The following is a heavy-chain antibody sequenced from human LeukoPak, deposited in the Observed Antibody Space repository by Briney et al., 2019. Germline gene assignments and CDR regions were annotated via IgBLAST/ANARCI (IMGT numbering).Heavy chain of an antibody. J-gene: IGHJ4*02. Sequence: GGSLRLSCAASGFTFSSYAMHWVRQAPGKGLEWVAVIWYDGSNKNYVDSVKGRFTISRDNSKNTLYLQMNSLRDEDTAVYYCARGNYYGSGSYYNYDYWGQGTLVTVSS. V-gene: IGHV3-33*01. CDR1: GFTFSSYA. CDR2: IWYDGSNK. D-gene: IGHD3-10*01. CDR3: ARGNYYGSGSYYNYDY.